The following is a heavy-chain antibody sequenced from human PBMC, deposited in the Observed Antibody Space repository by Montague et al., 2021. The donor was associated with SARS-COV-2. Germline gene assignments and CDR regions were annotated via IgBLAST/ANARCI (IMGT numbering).Heavy chain of an antibody. CDR1: GFTFGDYF. CDR2: ISPGGGKT. V-gene: IGHV3-64*02. Sequence: SLRLSCAASGFTFGDYFMNWVRQAPGKGLECVATISPGGGKTDYVDSVKGRFTISRDNSKNTLYLQMDSLRAEDMAVYFCVRGDRGADYRLDYWGQGTLVTVSS. D-gene: IGHD2-21*01. CDR3: VRGDRGADYRLDY. J-gene: IGHJ4*02.